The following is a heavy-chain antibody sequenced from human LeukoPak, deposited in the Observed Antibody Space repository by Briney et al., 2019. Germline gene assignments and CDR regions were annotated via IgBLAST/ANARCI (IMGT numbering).Heavy chain of an antibody. CDR2: IYYSGST. V-gene: IGHV4-31*03. CDR3: ARGRLSGIAVAAPDY. D-gene: IGHD6-19*01. J-gene: IGHJ4*02. CDR1: GGSISSGGYY. Sequence: SETLSLTCTVSGGSISSGGYYWSWIRQHPGKGLEWIGYIYYSGSTYYNPSLKSRATISVDTSKNQFSLKLSSVTAADTAVYYRARGRLSGIAVAAPDYWGQGTLVTVSS.